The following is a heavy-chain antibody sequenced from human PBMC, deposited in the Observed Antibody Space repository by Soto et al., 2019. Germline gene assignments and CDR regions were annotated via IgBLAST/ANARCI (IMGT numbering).Heavy chain of an antibody. CDR3: ARDFSSSLDY. V-gene: IGHV3-66*01. D-gene: IGHD6-6*01. CDR1: GFAVSSDS. J-gene: IGHJ4*02. Sequence: EVPLVESGGGLVQPGGSLRLSCAASGFAVSSDSVNWVRQAPGKGLEWVSVIYSGGSTYYADSVKDRFTISRDNSKNTVYLQMNNLRAEDTAVYYCARDFSSSLDYWGQGTLVTVSS. CDR2: IYSGGST.